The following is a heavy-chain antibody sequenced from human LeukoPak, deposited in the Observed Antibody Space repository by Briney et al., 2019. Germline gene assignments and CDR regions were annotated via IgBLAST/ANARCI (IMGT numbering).Heavy chain of an antibody. J-gene: IGHJ4*02. V-gene: IGHV4-61*02. CDR2: ISSSGST. CDR1: GGSISSCSYY. CDR3: AREAPRPDY. Sequence: SETLSLTCTVSGGSISSCSYYWSWFRQPAGKGLEWIGRISSSGSTNYNPSLKSRVTISVDTSKNQLFLKSSSVTATDTAVYYCAREAPRPDYWGQGTLVTVSS.